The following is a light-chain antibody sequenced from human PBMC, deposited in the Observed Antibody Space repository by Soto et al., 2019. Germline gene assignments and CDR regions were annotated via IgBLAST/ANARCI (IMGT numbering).Light chain of an antibody. CDR2: GAS. J-gene: IGKJ4*01. Sequence: EIVLTQAPGTLSLSPGERGTLACRASQSVSSSYLAWYQQKPGQAPRLLLYGASSRATGIPDWFSGSGSRTDFTLTISRLEPKDFAVYYCPQYGRSPRLTFGVRTKVEIK. V-gene: IGKV3-20*01. CDR1: QSVSSSY. CDR3: PQYGRSPRLT.